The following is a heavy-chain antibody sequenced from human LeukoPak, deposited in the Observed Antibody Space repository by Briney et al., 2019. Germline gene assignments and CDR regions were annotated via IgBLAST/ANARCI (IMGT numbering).Heavy chain of an antibody. D-gene: IGHD5-18*01. V-gene: IGHV3-33*01. CDR3: ARDAGYSYGYADY. CDR2: IWYDGSNK. J-gene: IGHJ4*02. CDR1: GFTFSSHG. Sequence: GGSLRLSCAASGFTFSSHGMHWVRQAPGKGLEWVAVIWYDGSNKYYADSVKGRFTISRDNSKNTLYLQMNSLRAEDTAVYYCARDAGYSYGYADYWGQGTLVTVSS.